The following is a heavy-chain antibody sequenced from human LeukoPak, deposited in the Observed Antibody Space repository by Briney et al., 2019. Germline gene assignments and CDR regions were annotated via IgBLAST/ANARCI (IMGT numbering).Heavy chain of an antibody. CDR3: TTEGQH. V-gene: IGHV3-15*01. CDR1: GFTFSNAW. CDR2: IKSKTDGGTT. J-gene: IGHJ1*01. Sequence: GGSLRLSCAASGFTFSNAWMSWVRQAPGKGLEWVGSIKSKTDGGTTDYAAPVKGRFTISRDDSRNTLYLQMNSLKTEDTAVYYCTTEGQHWGQGTLVSVSS.